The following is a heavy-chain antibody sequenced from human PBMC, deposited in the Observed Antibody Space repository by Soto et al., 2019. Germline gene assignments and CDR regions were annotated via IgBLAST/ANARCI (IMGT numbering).Heavy chain of an antibody. Sequence: GGSLRLSCAASGFTFSSYWMSWVRQAPGKGLEWVSSISGSGGNTYYSDSVKGRFTTSRDNSKNTLHLQMNSLRAEDTAVYYCAQDAASGYYPYWGQGTLVTVSS. V-gene: IGHV3-23*01. CDR2: ISGSGGNT. J-gene: IGHJ4*02. CDR3: AQDAASGYYPY. CDR1: GFTFSSYW. D-gene: IGHD3-22*01.